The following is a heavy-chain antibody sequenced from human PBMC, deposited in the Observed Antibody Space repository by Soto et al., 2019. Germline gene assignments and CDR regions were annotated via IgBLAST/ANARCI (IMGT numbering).Heavy chain of an antibody. CDR3: ARADRTLVTSYGLDV. J-gene: IGHJ6*02. Sequence: PSETLSLTCAVSGGSFSGFYWTWIRQPPGAGLEWIGEINHSGTTNFNPSLRSRLTISLDSSKKHFSLKLSSMTAADAAVYYCARADRTLVTSYGLDVWGQGTTVTVSS. V-gene: IGHV4-34*01. CDR2: INHSGTT. D-gene: IGHD2-21*02. CDR1: GGSFSGFY.